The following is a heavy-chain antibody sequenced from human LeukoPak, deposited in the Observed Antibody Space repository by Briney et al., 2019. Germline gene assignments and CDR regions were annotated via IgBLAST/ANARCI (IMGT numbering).Heavy chain of an antibody. CDR2: ISGSGGGT. V-gene: IGHV3-23*01. CDR3: AKPHESGYCGSTSCPNPRGRAGFDP. Sequence: PGGSLRLSCAASGFTFSNYAMSWVRQAPGKGLEWVSVISGSGGGTDYADSVKGRFTISRDNSENTLYLQMNSLKAEDTAVYYCAKPHESGYCGSTSCPNPRGRAGFDPWGQETLVTVSS. D-gene: IGHD2-2*03. CDR1: GFTFSNYA. J-gene: IGHJ5*02.